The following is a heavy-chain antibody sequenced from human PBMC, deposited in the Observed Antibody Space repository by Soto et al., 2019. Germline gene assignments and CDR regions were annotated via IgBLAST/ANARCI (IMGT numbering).Heavy chain of an antibody. CDR1: GGSLTNFY. Sequence: QVLLQESGPGLVKPSETLSLTCTVSGGSLTNFYWGWVRQPPGKGLEWIGYVHAIGTTNYNSSLRSRVSISVDTSRKQFSLKLSSVIAADTAVYYCERATDMYNSSSGCFDSWGQGTLVTVS. V-gene: IGHV4-59*01. CDR3: ERATDMYNSSSGCFDS. J-gene: IGHJ4*02. CDR2: VHAIGTT. D-gene: IGHD3-22*01.